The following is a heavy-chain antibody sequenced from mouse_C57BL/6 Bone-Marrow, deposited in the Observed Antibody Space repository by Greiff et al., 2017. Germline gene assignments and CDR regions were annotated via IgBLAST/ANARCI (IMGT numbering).Heavy chain of an antibody. CDR3: TPQSGWFAY. CDR1: GYTFTSYW. CDR2: IHPNSCST. V-gene: IGHV1-64*01. J-gene: IGHJ3*01. Sequence: QVQLQQPGAELVKPGASVKLSCKASGYTFTSYWMHWVQQRPGQGLEWLGMIHPNSCSTNYNEKFKSKATLTVDKSSSTSYMQLSSLTSEDSAVYYCTPQSGWFAYWGQGTLVTVSA.